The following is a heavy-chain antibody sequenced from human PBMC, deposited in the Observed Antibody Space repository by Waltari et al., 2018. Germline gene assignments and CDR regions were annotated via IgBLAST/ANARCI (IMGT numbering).Heavy chain of an antibody. V-gene: IGHV1-3*01. J-gene: IGHJ4*02. Sequence: QVQLVQSGAEVKKPGASVKVSCKASGYTFTSYAMHWVRQAPGQRLEWMGWINAGNGNTKYSQKFQGRVTMTRDTSISTAYMELSRLRSDDTAVYYCARTVGATDPLDYWGQGTLVTVSS. CDR2: INAGNGNT. D-gene: IGHD1-26*01. CDR3: ARTVGATDPLDY. CDR1: GYTFTSYA.